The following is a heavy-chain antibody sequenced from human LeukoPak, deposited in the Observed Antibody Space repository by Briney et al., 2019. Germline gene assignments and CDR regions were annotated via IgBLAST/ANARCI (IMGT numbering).Heavy chain of an antibody. CDR2: TKPDGSAE. J-gene: IGHJ4*02. CDR3: ARDGGLHTNFDY. V-gene: IGHV3-7*01. D-gene: IGHD2-15*01. CDR1: GFSFRNYW. Sequence: GGSLGLSCAASGFSFRNYWMGWVRQAPGKGREWVANTKPDGSAEYYADSVRGRFSTSRDNANNLLYLQMNSLRAEDTAVYYCARDGGLHTNFDYWGQGTLVTVSS.